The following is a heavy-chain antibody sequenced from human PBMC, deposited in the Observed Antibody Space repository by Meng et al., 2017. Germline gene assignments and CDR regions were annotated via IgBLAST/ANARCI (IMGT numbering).Heavy chain of an antibody. CDR2: INHSGST. V-gene: IGHV4-61*01. D-gene: IGHD3-10*01. J-gene: IGHJ2*01. Sequence: VQLPQSGPGLVRPSETLSLTCTVSGGSVSSGSYYWSWIRQPPGKGLEWIGEINHSGSTNYNPSLKSRVTISVDTSKNQFSLKLSSVTAADTAVYYCARSRFELLWFGESPTRNWYFDLWGRGTLVTVSS. CDR3: ARSRFELLWFGESPTRNWYFDL. CDR1: GGSVSSGSYY.